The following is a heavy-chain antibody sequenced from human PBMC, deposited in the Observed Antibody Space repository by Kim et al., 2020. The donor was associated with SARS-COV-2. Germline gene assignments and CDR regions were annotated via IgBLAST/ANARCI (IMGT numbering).Heavy chain of an antibody. CDR2: ISYDGSNK. V-gene: IGHV3-30-3*01. D-gene: IGHD1-26*01. CDR3: LGWGFCPAQCHLLDWFDP. J-gene: IGHJ5*02. Sequence: GGSLRLSCAASGFTFSSYAMHWVRQAPGKGLEWVAVISYDGSNKYYADSVKGRFTISRDNSKNTLYLQMNSLRAEDTAVYYYLGWGFCPAQCHLLDWFDPWGQGTLVTVSS. CDR1: GFTFSSYA.